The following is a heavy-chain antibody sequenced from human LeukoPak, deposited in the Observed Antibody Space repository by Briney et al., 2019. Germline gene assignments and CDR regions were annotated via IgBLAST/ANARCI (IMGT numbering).Heavy chain of an antibody. CDR1: GYSFTSYG. D-gene: IGHD6-13*01. CDR3: ASAPDGIAAVSPFDY. Sequence: ASVKVSFKASGYSFTSYGISWVRQAPGQGLEWMGWISAYNGNTNYAQKFLGRVTITADKSTSTAYMELSSLRSEDTAVYYCASAPDGIAAVSPFDYWGQGTLVTVSS. J-gene: IGHJ4*02. CDR2: ISAYNGNT. V-gene: IGHV1-18*01.